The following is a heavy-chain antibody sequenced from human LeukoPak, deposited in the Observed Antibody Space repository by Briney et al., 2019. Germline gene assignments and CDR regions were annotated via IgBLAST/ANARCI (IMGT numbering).Heavy chain of an antibody. CDR2: IIPILGIA. D-gene: IGHD3-9*01. Sequence: ASVKVSCKASGGTFSSYAISWVRQAPGQGLEWMGRIIPILGIANYAQKFQGRVTITADKSTSTAYMELSSLRSEDTAVYYCARLSDILTGYRYYGMDVWGQGTTVTVSS. CDR1: GGTFSSYA. CDR3: ARLSDILTGYRYYGMDV. J-gene: IGHJ6*02. V-gene: IGHV1-69*04.